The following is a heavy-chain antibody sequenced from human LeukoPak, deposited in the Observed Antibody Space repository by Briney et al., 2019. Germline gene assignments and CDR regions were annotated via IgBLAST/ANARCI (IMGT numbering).Heavy chain of an antibody. CDR3: ASSVSDYSDANPDAFDI. V-gene: IGHV4-59*01. J-gene: IGHJ3*02. CDR2: IYYSGST. Sequence: KPSETLSLTCTVSGGSISSYYWSWIRQPPGKGLEWSGYIYYSGSTNYNPSLKSRVTISVDTSKTQFSLKLSSVTAADTAVYYCASSVSDYSDANPDAFDIWGQGTMVTVSS. CDR1: GGSISSYY. D-gene: IGHD3-22*01.